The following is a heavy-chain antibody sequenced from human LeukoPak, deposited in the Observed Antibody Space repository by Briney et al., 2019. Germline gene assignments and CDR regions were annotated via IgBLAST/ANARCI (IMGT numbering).Heavy chain of an antibody. CDR1: HYSISSNYY. CDR3: ARVKYSSTWFDP. D-gene: IGHD6-13*01. V-gene: IGHV4-38-2*02. J-gene: IGHJ5*02. Sequence: SETLSLTCTVSHYSISSNYYWGWLRPPPGKGVEGIGRIYHSGSTYYNPSLKSRVTISVDTSKNQFSLRLNSVTAADMAVYYCARVKYSSTWFDPWGQGILVTVSS. CDR2: IYHSGST.